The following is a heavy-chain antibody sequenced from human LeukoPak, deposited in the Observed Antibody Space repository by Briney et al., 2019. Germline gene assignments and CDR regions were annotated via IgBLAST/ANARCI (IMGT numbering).Heavy chain of an antibody. CDR1: GFTVSSNY. CDR2: IYSGGST. D-gene: IGHD2-21*01. V-gene: IGHV3-66*01. J-gene: IGHJ4*02. Sequence: GGSLRLSCAASGFTVSSNYMSWVRQAPGKGLEWVSLIYSGGSTYYADSVKGRFTISRDNSKNTVYLQMNSLRAEDTAVYYCARNIPVTQWGYWGQGTLVTVSS. CDR3: ARNIPVTQWGY.